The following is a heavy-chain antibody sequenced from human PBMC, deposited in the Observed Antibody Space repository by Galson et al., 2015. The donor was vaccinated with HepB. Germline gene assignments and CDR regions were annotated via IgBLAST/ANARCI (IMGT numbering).Heavy chain of an antibody. CDR3: ATHGNYDSSGYLLSGDAFDI. CDR2: ISGSGGST. D-gene: IGHD3-22*01. CDR1: GFTFSSYS. J-gene: IGHJ3*02. Sequence: SLRLSCAASGFTFSSYSMNWVRQAPGKGLEWVSAISGSGGSTYYADSVKGRFTISRDNSKNTLYLQMNSLRAEDTAVYYCATHGNYDSSGYLLSGDAFDIWGQGTMVTVSS. V-gene: IGHV3-23*01.